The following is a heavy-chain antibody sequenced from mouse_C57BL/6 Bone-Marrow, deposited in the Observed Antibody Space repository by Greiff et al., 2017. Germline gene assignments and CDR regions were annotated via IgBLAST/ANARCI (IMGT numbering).Heavy chain of an antibody. J-gene: IGHJ2*01. V-gene: IGHV14-3*01. CDR3: ADVYWADY. Sequence: EVQGVESVAELVRPGASVKLSCTASGFNIKNTYMHWVKQRPDQGLEWIGRIDRANGNTKYAPKFQGTATITADTSSNTAYLQLSSLTSEDTAIYYCADVYWADYWGQGTTLTVSS. CDR2: IDRANGNT. CDR1: GFNIKNTY. D-gene: IGHD2-3*01.